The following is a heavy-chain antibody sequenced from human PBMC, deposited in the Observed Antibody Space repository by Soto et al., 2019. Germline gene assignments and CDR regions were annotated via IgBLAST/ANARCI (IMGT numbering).Heavy chain of an antibody. V-gene: IGHV3-74*01. Sequence: EVQLVESGGGLVQPGGSLRLSCAASGFSFSSHWMHWVRQVPGKGLVWVSRIVDDGTSTDYADSVKGRFTISRDNAKNTLYLQMNSLRAEDTAVYYCARGELSTITASDYWGQGTLVTVSS. CDR3: ARGELSTITASDY. D-gene: IGHD1-26*01. CDR2: IVDDGTST. J-gene: IGHJ4*02. CDR1: GFSFSSHW.